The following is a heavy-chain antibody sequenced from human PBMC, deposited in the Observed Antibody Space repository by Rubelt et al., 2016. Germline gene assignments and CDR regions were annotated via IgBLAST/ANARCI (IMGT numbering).Heavy chain of an antibody. CDR3: ARVGRIYSGSSNNDY. D-gene: IGHD1-26*01. V-gene: IGHV4-39*07. CDR2: VYYSGAA. J-gene: IGHJ4*02. Sequence: GTLSLTCTVSGGSISSMSYYWGWIRQPPGEGLDWIASVYYSGAAYYNPSLESRVTISVDTSKNQFSLKLSSVTAADTAVYYCARVGRIYSGSSNNDYWGQGTLVTVSS. CDR1: GGSISSMSYY.